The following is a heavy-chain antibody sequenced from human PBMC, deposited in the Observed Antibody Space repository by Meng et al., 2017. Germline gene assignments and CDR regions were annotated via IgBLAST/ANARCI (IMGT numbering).Heavy chain of an antibody. J-gene: IGHJ4*02. CDR2: IIPILGIA. V-gene: IGHV1-69*02. CDR1: GGTFSSYT. Sequence: SVKVSCKASGGTFSSYTISWVRQAPGQGLEWMGRIIPILGIANYAQKFQGRVTITADKSTSTAYMELSSLRSDDTAVYYCARGNYGDGRKEDYWGQGTLVTVSS. D-gene: IGHD4-17*01. CDR3: ARGNYGDGRKEDY.